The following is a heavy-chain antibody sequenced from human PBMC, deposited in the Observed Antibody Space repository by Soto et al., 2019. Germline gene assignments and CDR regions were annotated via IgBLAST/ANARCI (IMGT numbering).Heavy chain of an antibody. Sequence: QVQLVQSGAEVKKPGSSVKVSCKASGGTFSSYTISWVRQAPGQGLEWMGRIIPILGIANYAQKFQGRVTITSDKSTSTAYMELISVRSEDAAVYYSARDEKGVSFTYHDYYGMDVWGHGTTVNVSS. V-gene: IGHV1-69*08. CDR1: GGTFSSYT. CDR3: ARDEKGVSFTYHDYYGMDV. J-gene: IGHJ6*02. CDR2: IIPILGIA.